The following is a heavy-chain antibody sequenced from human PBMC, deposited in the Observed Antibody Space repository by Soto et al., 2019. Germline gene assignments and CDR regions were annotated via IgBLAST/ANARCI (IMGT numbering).Heavy chain of an antibody. D-gene: IGHD3-16*01. Sequence: QVQLVESGGGVVQPGRSLRLSCAASGFTFSSYGMHWVRQAPGKGLEWVAVIWYDGSNKYYADSVKGRFTISRDNSKNALYLHMNSLEAEVKAVYCYERGNMTPDVYWGQGTLVTVSS. CDR3: ERGNMTPDVY. J-gene: IGHJ4*02. CDR2: IWYDGSNK. V-gene: IGHV3-33*01. CDR1: GFTFSSYG.